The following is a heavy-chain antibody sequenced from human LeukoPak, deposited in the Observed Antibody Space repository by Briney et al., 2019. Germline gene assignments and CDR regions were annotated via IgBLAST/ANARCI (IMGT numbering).Heavy chain of an antibody. CDR3: ARQYHGSGSYPADY. V-gene: IGHV3-7*01. CDR1: GFIFSSYW. J-gene: IGHJ4*02. D-gene: IGHD3-10*01. CDR2: IKQDGSEK. Sequence: PGGSLRLSCAASGFIFSSYWMSWVRQAPGKGLEWVANIKQDGSEKYYVDSVKGRFTISRDNAKSSLYLQMNSLRAEDTAVYYCARQYHGSGSYPADYWGQGTLVTVSS.